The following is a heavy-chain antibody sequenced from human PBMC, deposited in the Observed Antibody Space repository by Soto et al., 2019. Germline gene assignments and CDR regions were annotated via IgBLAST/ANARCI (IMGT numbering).Heavy chain of an antibody. J-gene: IGHJ6*02. Sequence: SVKVSCKASGGTFNSYAISWVRQAPGQGLEWMGGIIPIFGTANYAQKFQGRVTITADKSTSTAYMDLSSLRSEDTAVYYCACYLGLTDYYYGMDVWGQGTTVTVSS. CDR1: GGTFNSYA. V-gene: IGHV1-69*06. CDR3: ACYLGLTDYYYGMDV. CDR2: IIPIFGTA. D-gene: IGHD3-16*02.